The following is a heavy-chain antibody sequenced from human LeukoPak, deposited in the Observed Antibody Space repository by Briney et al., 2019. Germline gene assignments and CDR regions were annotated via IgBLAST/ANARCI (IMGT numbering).Heavy chain of an antibody. V-gene: IGHV4-34*01. J-gene: IGHJ4*02. CDR1: GGSFSGYY. Sequence: SETLSLTCAVYGGSFSGYYWSWIRQPPGKGLEWIGEINHSGSTNYNPSLKSQVTISIDTSKNQFSLKLSSVTAADTAVYYCARGVVTGLLRYWGQGTLVTVSS. CDR2: INHSGST. D-gene: IGHD4-23*01. CDR3: ARGVVTGLLRY.